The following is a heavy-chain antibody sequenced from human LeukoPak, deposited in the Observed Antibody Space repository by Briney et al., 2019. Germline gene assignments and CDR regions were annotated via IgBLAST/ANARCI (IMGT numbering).Heavy chain of an antibody. CDR1: GGSISSSGYY. V-gene: IGHV4-30-4*08. D-gene: IGHD3-22*01. CDR3: ARERITMSNWFDP. Sequence: SETLSLTCTVSGGSISSSGYYWGWIRQPPGKGLEWIGYIYYSGSTYYNPSLKSRVTISVDTSKNQFSLKLSSVTAADTAVYYCARERITMSNWFDPWGQGTLVTVSS. J-gene: IGHJ5*02. CDR2: IYYSGST.